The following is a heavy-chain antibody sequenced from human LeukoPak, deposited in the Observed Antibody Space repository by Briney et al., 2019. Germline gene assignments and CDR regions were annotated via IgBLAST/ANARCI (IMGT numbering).Heavy chain of an antibody. CDR1: GFTFSSYA. CDR3: AKAAYYYDSSGYAWDY. V-gene: IGHV3-23*01. J-gene: IGHJ4*02. D-gene: IGHD3-22*01. CDR2: ISGSGGST. Sequence: GGSLRLSCAASGFTFSSYAMSWVRQAPGKGLGWVSAISGSGGSTYYADSVKGRFTISRDNSKNTLYLQMNSLRAEDTAVYYCAKAAYYYDSSGYAWDYWGQGTLVTVSS.